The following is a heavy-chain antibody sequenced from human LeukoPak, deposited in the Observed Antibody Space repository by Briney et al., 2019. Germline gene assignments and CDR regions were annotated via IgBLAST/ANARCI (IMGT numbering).Heavy chain of an antibody. CDR1: GYTFTGYY. CDR3: ARDVGEYCSSFNCYASNC. J-gene: IGHJ4*02. D-gene: IGHD2-2*01. Sequence: GASVKVSCKASGYTFTGYYMHWVRQAPGQGLEWMGWINPHSGGTNYAQKFQGRVTMTRDTSISTAYMELSRLRSDDTAVYYCARDVGEYCSSFNCYASNCWGQGTLITVSS. CDR2: INPHSGGT. V-gene: IGHV1-2*02.